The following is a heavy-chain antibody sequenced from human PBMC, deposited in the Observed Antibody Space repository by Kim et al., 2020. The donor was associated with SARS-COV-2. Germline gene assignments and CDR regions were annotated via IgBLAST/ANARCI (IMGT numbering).Heavy chain of an antibody. V-gene: IGHV4-38-2*02. J-gene: IGHJ6*01. CDR2: IYHSGST. D-gene: IGHD6-13*01. CDR3: ARSSQQLVTYYYGMDV. CDR1: GYSISSGYY. Sequence: SETLSLTCTVSGYSISSGYYWGWIRQPPGKGLEWIGSIYHSGSTYYNPSLKSRVTISVDTSKNQFSLKLSSVTAADTAVYYCARSSQQLVTYYYGMDVWG.